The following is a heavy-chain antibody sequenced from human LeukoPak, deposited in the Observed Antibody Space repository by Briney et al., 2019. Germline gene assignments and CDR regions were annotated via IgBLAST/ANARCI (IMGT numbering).Heavy chain of an antibody. J-gene: IGHJ4*02. V-gene: IGHV4-39*01. CDR1: GGSISSSSYF. Sequence: SETLSLTCTVSGGSISSSSYFWGWIRQPPGKGLEWIGNIHNSGGTHHNPSLKSRFTISVDTSKNQFSLKLSSVTAADTAVYYCATLDHSSSYYYDSSAFYRWGQGTLVTVSS. CDR2: IHNSGGT. D-gene: IGHD3-22*01. CDR3: ATLDHSSSYYYDSSAFYR.